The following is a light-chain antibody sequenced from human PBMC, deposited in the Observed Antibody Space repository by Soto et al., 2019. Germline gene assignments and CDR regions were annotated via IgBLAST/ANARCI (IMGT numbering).Light chain of an antibody. Sequence: DIQMTQSPSSLSASVGDRVTITCRASQSISTYLHWYQQKPGKAPKLLIFAASYLQSGVPSGFSSNVSRTAFTFTITSLQPEDVSTYYRRQGHNFPRTFGQGTKVDIE. J-gene: IGKJ1*01. CDR3: RQGHNFPRT. V-gene: IGKV1-39*01. CDR2: AAS. CDR1: QSISTY.